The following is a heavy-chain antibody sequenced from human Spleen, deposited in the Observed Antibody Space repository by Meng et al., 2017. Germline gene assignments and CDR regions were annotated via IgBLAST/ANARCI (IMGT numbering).Heavy chain of an antibody. CDR1: GGSIRSRNHC. CDR2: IFYTGSA. V-gene: IGHV4-31*03. Sequence: LLQGSCRGLLKPSQTGSLTCTVSGGSIRSRNHCWSWVRQYPGKGLEWIGSIFYTGSAYYNPSLKSRIYISIDTSKNPFSLKLNSVTAADTAVYYCARDRHYDVSTGYGWFVPWGQGTLVTVSS. J-gene: IGHJ5*02. CDR3: ARDRHYDVSTGYGWFVP. D-gene: IGHD3-9*01.